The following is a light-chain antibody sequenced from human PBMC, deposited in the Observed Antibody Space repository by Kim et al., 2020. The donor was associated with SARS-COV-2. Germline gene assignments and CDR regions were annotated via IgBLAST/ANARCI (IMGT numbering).Light chain of an antibody. V-gene: IGKV3-20*01. CDR3: QQYGSSPWT. Sequence: PPGERATLSGRASQSVGSSYLAWYQQKPGQAPRLLIYGASSRATGIPDRFSGSGSGTDFTLTISRLEPEDFAVYYCQQYGSSPWTFGQGTKVDIK. CDR1: QSVGSSY. J-gene: IGKJ1*01. CDR2: GAS.